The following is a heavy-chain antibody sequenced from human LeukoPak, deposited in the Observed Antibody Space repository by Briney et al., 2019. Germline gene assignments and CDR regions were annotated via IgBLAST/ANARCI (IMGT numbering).Heavy chain of an antibody. J-gene: IGHJ6*03. Sequence: SETLSLTCTVSGYSISSGYYWSWIRQPPGQGLEWIGYIYYSGSTNYNPSLKSRVTISVDTSKNQFSLKLSSVTAADTAVYYCARAYGSGSYYLMGYYYMDVWGKGTTVTISS. CDR3: ARAYGSGSYYLMGYYYMDV. CDR2: IYYSGST. V-gene: IGHV4-61*01. CDR1: GYSISSGYY. D-gene: IGHD3-10*01.